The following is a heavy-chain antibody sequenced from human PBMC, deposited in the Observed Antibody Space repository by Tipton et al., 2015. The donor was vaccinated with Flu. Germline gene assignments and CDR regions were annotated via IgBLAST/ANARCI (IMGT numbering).Heavy chain of an antibody. CDR2: IYTSGST. D-gene: IGHD3-10*01. CDR1: GGSINSGSYY. J-gene: IGHJ3*02. Sequence: LRLSCTVSGGSINSGSYYWSWIRQPAGQGLQWIGRIYTSGSTNYNFSLNSRVTISVDTSKNQFYLRLTSVTAADTAIYYWARDRSGSSSYYGAFDIWGQGTMVNVSS. CDR3: ARDRSGSSSYYGAFDI. V-gene: IGHV4-61*02.